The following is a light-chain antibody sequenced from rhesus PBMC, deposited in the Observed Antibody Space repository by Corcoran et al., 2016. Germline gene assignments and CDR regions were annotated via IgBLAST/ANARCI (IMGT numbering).Light chain of an antibody. Sequence: DIQMTQSPSSLSASVGDTVTITCRASQGISNYFAWYQQKPGKAPEPLIYYAWNLESGDPSRFSGSGAGTDFTLTISSLRPEDVATYYCLQDYTTPLTFGGGTKVEIK. V-gene: IGKV1S14*01. CDR1: QGISNY. J-gene: IGKJ4*01. CDR2: YAW. CDR3: LQDYTTPLT.